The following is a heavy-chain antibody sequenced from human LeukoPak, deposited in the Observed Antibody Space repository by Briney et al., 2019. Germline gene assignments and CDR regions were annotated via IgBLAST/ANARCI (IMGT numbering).Heavy chain of an antibody. CDR1: GYTFTSYY. D-gene: IGHD2-2*01. CDR3: ARTGYCSSTSCYDWFDP. CDR2: INPSGGST. V-gene: IGHV1-46*01. J-gene: IGHJ5*02. Sequence: ASVKVSCKASGYTFTSYYMHWVRQAPGQGLEWMGIINPSGGSTSYAQKFQGRVTMTRGMSTSTVYMELSSLRSEDTAVYYCARTGYCSSTSCYDWFDPWGQGTLVTVSS.